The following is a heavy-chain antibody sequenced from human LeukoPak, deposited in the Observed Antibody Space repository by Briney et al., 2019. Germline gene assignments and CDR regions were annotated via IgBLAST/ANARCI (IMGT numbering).Heavy chain of an antibody. Sequence: SGGSLRLSCAASGFTFSSYSMNWVRQAPGKGLEWVSAISGSGGSTYYADSVKGRFTISRDNPKNTLYLQMNSLRAEDTAVYYCAKGPFGPFDYWGQGTLVTVSS. D-gene: IGHD3-10*01. J-gene: IGHJ4*02. CDR1: GFTFSSYS. V-gene: IGHV3-23*01. CDR3: AKGPFGPFDY. CDR2: ISGSGGST.